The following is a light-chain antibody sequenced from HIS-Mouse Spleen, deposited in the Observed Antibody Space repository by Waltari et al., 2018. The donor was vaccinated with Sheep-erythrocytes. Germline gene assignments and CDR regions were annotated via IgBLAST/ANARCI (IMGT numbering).Light chain of an antibody. CDR2: EGS. V-gene: IGLV2-23*01. J-gene: IGLJ3*02. Sequence: QSALTQPASVSGSPGQSITISCTGTSSDGGSYNLVSRYQQHPGKAPKPMIYEGSKRPSGVSNRFSGSKSGNTASLTISGLQAEDEADYYCCSYAGSSTPWVFGGGTKLTVL. CDR3: CSYAGSSTPWV. CDR1: SSDGGSYNL.